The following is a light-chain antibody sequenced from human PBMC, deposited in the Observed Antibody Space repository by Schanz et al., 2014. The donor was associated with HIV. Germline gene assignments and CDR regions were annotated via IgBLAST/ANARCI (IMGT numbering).Light chain of an antibody. V-gene: IGKV3-15*01. CDR3: QQYNNWPRT. CDR1: QSVRSN. CDR2: RAS. Sequence: DILMTQSPATLSVSPGERVTLSCRAGQSVRSNLAWYQHKPGQAPRLLIYRASTGATGVPARFSGSGSETEFTLTISSLQSEDFAVYYCQQYNNWPRTFGGGTKVEIK. J-gene: IGKJ4*01.